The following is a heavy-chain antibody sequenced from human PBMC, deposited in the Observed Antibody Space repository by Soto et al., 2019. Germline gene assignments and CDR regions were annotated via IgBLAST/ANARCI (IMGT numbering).Heavy chain of an antibody. D-gene: IGHD4-17*01. V-gene: IGHV1-69*02. J-gene: IGHJ3*02. Sequence: GASVKVSCKASGSTFSSYTISWVRQAPGQRLEWMGRIIPILGIANYAQKFQGRVTITADKSTSTAYMELSSLRSEDTAVYYCARLSSTVTTNHGSAFDIWGQGTMVTVS. CDR1: GSTFSSYT. CDR3: ARLSSTVTTNHGSAFDI. CDR2: IIPILGIA.